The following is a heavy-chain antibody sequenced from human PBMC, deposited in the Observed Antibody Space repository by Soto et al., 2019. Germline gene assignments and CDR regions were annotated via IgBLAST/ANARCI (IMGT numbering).Heavy chain of an antibody. V-gene: IGHV4-31*03. CDR1: GGSISSGVYY. Sequence: QVQLQESGPGLVKPSQTLSLTCTVSGGSISSGVYYWSLIRQHPGRGLEWIGYIYYSGSTHYNPSLKSRVTISVDTSKNQFSLKLCSVTAADTAVYYCATRTDYYYGSGSLGGMDVWGQGTTVTVSS. D-gene: IGHD3-10*01. J-gene: IGHJ6*02. CDR2: IYYSGST. CDR3: ATRTDYYYGSGSLGGMDV.